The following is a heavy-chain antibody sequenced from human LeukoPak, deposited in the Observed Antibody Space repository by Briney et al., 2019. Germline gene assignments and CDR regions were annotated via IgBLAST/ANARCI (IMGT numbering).Heavy chain of an antibody. CDR1: GFTVSSNY. Sequence: PGGSLRLSCAASGFTVSSNYMSWVRQAPGKGLEWVPVIYSGGSTYYADSVKGRFTISRDNSKNTLYLQMNSLRAEDTAVYYCASMDYYDSSGYSHGAFDIWGQGTMVTVSS. J-gene: IGHJ3*02. CDR2: IYSGGST. V-gene: IGHV3-66*01. CDR3: ASMDYYDSSGYSHGAFDI. D-gene: IGHD3-22*01.